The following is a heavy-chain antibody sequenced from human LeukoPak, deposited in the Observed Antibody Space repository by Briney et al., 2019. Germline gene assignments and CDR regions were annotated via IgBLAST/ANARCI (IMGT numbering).Heavy chain of an antibody. V-gene: IGHV3-21*01. Sequence: SGGSLRHSCAASGFTFSSYSMNWVRQAPGKGLEWVSSISSSSYIYYADSVKGRFTISRDNAKNSLYLQMNSLRAEDTAVYYCARDSEISSSWYGRNSWFDPWGQGTLVTVSS. CDR2: ISSSSYI. CDR1: GFTFSSYS. J-gene: IGHJ5*02. CDR3: ARDSEISSSWYGRNSWFDP. D-gene: IGHD6-13*01.